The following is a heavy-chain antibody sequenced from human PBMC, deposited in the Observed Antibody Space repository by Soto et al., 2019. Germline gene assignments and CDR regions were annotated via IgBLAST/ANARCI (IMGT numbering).Heavy chain of an antibody. CDR3: AREFYGDESDY. CDR2: IIPILGIA. D-gene: IGHD4-17*01. CDR1: GGTFSSYT. V-gene: IGHV1-69*04. Sequence: SVKVSCKASGGTFSSYTISRVRQAPGQGLEWMGRIIPILGIANYAQKFQGRVTITADKSTSTAYMELSSLRSEDTAVYYCAREFYGDESDYWGQGTLVTVSS. J-gene: IGHJ4*02.